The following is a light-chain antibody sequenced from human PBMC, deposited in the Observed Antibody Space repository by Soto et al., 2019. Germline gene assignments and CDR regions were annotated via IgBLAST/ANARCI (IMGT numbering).Light chain of an antibody. V-gene: IGKV1-39*01. CDR3: QPYNNWPLT. J-gene: IGKJ4*01. CDR1: QSISTY. CDR2: AAP. Sequence: DIQMTQSPSSLSASVGDSVTITCRASQSISTYLNWYQLKPGNAPKLLLSAAPGFQSEVPSNFSGSGSGTDFTPTISSLQPEDFAVYYCQPYNNWPLTFGGGTKVDIK.